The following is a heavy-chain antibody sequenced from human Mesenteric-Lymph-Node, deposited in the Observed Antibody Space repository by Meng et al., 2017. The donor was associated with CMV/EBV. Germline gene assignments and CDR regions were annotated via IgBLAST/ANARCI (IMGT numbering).Heavy chain of an antibody. V-gene: IGHV3-23*01. Sequence: ESLKISCAASGFNFDNYAMNWVRQAPGKGLEWVSVISGNGETTFYAESVKGRFTISRDNSKNTLYLQMDSLGAEDTAVYYCAKDRAVVGPVVGYFDSWGQGALVTVSS. CDR1: GFNFDNYA. J-gene: IGHJ4*02. CDR2: ISGNGETT. CDR3: AKDRAVVGPVVGYFDS. D-gene: IGHD6-13*01.